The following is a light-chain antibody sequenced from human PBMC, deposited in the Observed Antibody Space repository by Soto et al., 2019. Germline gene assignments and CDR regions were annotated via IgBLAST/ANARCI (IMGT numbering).Light chain of an antibody. V-gene: IGLV2-23*01. CDR2: EGS. Sequence: QSALTQPASVSGSPGQAITISCTGTSSDVGSYNIVSWYQQYPGKAPKLMIYEGSKRPSGVSIRFSGSKSGNTASLTISGLQAEDEADYYCCSYEGSDNYVFGTGTKVTVL. CDR1: SSDVGSYNI. J-gene: IGLJ1*01. CDR3: CSYEGSDNYV.